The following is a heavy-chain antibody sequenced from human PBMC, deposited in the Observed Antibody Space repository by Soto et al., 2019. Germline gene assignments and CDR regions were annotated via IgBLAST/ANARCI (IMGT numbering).Heavy chain of an antibody. V-gene: IGHV5-51*01. Sequence: PGESLKISCKGSGYSFTSYWIGWVRQMPGKGLEWMGIIYPGDSDTRYSPSFQGQVTISADKSISTAYLQWSSLKASDTAMYYCARHVSPHCSSTSCYTEGMDVWGQGTTVTVYS. CDR3: ARHVSPHCSSTSCYTEGMDV. CDR1: GYSFTSYW. J-gene: IGHJ6*02. CDR2: IYPGDSDT. D-gene: IGHD2-2*02.